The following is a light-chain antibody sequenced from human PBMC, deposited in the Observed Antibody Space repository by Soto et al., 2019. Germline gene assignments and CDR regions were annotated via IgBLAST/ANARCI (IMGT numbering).Light chain of an antibody. V-gene: IGLV2-14*03. CDR3: SSFTRSITYV. CDR1: SSDVGGYNY. Sequence: QSALAQPASVSGSPGQSITISCTGTSSDVGGYNYVSWYQQYPGKAPKLMIYDVSNRPSGVSNRFSGSKSGNTASLTISGLQAEDEADYYCSSFTRSITYVFVPGTKVTVL. J-gene: IGLJ1*01. CDR2: DVS.